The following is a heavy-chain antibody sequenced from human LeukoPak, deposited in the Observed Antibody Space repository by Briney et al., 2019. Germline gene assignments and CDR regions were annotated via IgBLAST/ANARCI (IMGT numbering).Heavy chain of an antibody. D-gene: IGHD3-10*01. Sequence: SLRLSCAASGFTFDDYAMHWVRQAPGKGLGWVSGISWNSGSIGYADSVKGRFTISRDNAKNSLYLQMNSLRAEDTAVYYCARGSVTMVRGVLSYWGQGTLVTVSS. V-gene: IGHV3-9*01. CDR1: GFTFDDYA. CDR2: ISWNSGSI. J-gene: IGHJ4*02. CDR3: ARGSVTMVRGVLSY.